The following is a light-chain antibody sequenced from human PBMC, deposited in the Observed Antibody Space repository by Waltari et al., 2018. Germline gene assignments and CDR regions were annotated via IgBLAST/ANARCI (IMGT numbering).Light chain of an antibody. CDR3: QQYNDWPHT. V-gene: IGKV3-15*01. CDR1: QRVGST. Sequence: ETLMTQSPATLSVSPGNRATLACRASQRVGSTLAWYQQGPGQPPRRLIYGASTRAAGVRARFSGRGCGRALTLTISSRQSEDFGMYYCQQYNDWPHTFGPGTKVDIK. J-gene: IGKJ3*01. CDR2: GAS.